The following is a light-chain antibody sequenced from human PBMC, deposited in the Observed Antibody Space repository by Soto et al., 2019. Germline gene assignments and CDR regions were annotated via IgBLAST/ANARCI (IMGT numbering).Light chain of an antibody. CDR3: HLCDSNSAHVV. CDR2: DDR. CDR1: NIGRKS. V-gene: IGLV3-21*02. J-gene: IGLJ2*01. Sequence: SYDLTQPPSVSVAPGQTARITCGGTNIGRKSVHWYQQKPGQAPVVVVYDDRDPPPGTPERFSCSNSGNTAALTISRVEDGDDADYYSHLCDSNSAHVVFGGGTKLTVL.